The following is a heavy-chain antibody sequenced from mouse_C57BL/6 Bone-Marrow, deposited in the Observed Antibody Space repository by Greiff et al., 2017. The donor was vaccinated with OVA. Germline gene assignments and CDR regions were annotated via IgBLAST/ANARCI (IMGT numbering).Heavy chain of an antibody. Sequence: LQQPGAELVKPGASVKLSCKASGYTFTSYWMHWVKQRPGQGLEWIGMIHPNSGSTNYNEKFKSKATLTVDKSSSTAYMQLSSLTSEDSAVYYCAREGGLRPDYYAMDYWGQGTSVTVSS. V-gene: IGHV1-64*01. CDR1: GYTFTSYW. D-gene: IGHD2-4*01. CDR3: AREGGLRPDYYAMDY. CDR2: IHPNSGST. J-gene: IGHJ4*01.